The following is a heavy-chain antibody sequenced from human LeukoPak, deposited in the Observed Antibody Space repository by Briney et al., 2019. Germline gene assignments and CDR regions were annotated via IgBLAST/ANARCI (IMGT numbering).Heavy chain of an antibody. CDR1: GYTFTGYY. D-gene: IGHD4-17*01. Sequence: GASVKVSCKASGYTFTGYYLHWVRQAPGQGLEWMGWINPNSGGTNYALKFQGRVTMTRDTSISTAFMELTRLTSDDTAVYYCTRDLLGFATTPLSDWGQGTLVTVSS. CDR2: INPNSGGT. J-gene: IGHJ4*02. V-gene: IGHV1-2*02. CDR3: TRDLLGFATTPLSD.